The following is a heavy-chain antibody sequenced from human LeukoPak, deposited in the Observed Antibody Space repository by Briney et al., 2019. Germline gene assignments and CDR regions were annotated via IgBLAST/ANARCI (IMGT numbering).Heavy chain of an antibody. CDR2: VYSSGST. Sequence: PSETLSLTCTVSGGAISGYYWSWIRQPAGKGLEWLGRVYSSGSTKYNPSLESRVTMSVDTSKNQFSLKLNFVTAADTAVYYCARVGSGYDFLDYWGQGTLVTVSS. D-gene: IGHD3/OR15-3a*01. CDR1: GGAISGYY. J-gene: IGHJ4*02. CDR3: ARVGSGYDFLDY. V-gene: IGHV4-4*07.